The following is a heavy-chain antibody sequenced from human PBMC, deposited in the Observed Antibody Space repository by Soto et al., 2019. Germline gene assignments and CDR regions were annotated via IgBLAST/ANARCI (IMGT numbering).Heavy chain of an antibody. V-gene: IGHV1-18*01. J-gene: IGHJ5*02. D-gene: IGHD6-19*01. CDR1: GYTFTSYG. CDR3: ATESAVAALDP. CDR2: ISAYNGNT. Sequence: QVQLVQSGAEVKKPGASVKVSCKASGYTFTSYGISCVRQSPGQGLEWMGWISAYNGNTNYAQKLQGRVTMTTDTSTSTAYRELRSLRSDDTAVDYCATESAVAALDPWGQGTLVTVSS.